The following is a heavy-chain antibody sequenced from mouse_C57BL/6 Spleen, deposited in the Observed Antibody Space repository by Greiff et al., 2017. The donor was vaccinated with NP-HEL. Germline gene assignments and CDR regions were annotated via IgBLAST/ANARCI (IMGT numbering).Heavy chain of an antibody. D-gene: IGHD1-1*01. V-gene: IGHV1-26*01. CDR2: INPNNGGT. CDR1: GYTFTDYY. Sequence: EVQLQQSGPELVKPGASVKISCKASGYTFTDYYMNWVKQSHGKSLEWIGDINPNNGGTSYNQKFKGKATLTVDKSSSTAYMELRSLTSEDSAVYYCARSPYGSHLFDYWGQGTTLTVSS. CDR3: ARSPYGSHLFDY. J-gene: IGHJ2*01.